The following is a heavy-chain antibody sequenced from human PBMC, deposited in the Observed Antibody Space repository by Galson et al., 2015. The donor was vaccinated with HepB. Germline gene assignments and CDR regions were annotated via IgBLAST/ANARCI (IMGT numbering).Heavy chain of an antibody. J-gene: IGHJ6*02. V-gene: IGHV4-59*08. CDR2: IYYSGNT. CDR1: GGSISNYY. Sequence: ETLSLTCTVSGGSISNYYWSWIRQPPGKGLEWIGYIYYSGNTNYNPSLKSRVAISADTSKNQFSLKLNSVTVADAAVYYCARLHPLDQHYGMDVWGQGTTVTVSS. CDR3: ARLHPLDQHYGMDV.